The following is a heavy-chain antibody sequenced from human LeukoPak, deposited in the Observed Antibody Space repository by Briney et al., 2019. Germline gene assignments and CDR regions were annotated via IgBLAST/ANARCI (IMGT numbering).Heavy chain of an antibody. Sequence: SETPSLTCTVSGGSISSYYWSWIRQPPGKGLEWIGYIYYSGSTNYNPSLKSRVTISVDTSKNQFSLKLSSVTAADTAVYYCASHGYSGYDLNWFDPWGQGTLVTVSS. V-gene: IGHV4-59*01. CDR3: ASHGYSGYDLNWFDP. D-gene: IGHD5-12*01. J-gene: IGHJ5*02. CDR1: GGSISSYY. CDR2: IYYSGST.